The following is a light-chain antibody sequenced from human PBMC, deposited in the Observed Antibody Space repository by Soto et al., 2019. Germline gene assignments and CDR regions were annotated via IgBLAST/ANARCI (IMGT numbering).Light chain of an antibody. CDR1: QGIGND. V-gene: IGKV1-17*01. J-gene: IGKJ1*01. CDR3: QHNSYGT. Sequence: EIQMTQSPSSLSASVGDRVTITCRASQGIGNDLGWYQQKPGKAPKRLIYAASSLQSGVPSRFSGSGSGTEFTLTISSLQPDDFATYYCQHNSYGTFGQGTKVDIK. CDR2: AAS.